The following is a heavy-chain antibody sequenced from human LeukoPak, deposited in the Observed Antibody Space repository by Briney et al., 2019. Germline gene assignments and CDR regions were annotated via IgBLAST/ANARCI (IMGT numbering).Heavy chain of an antibody. D-gene: IGHD1-14*01. CDR1: GFTFSSYV. Sequence: PGGSLRLXCAASGFTFSSYVMSWVRQAPGKGLEWVSNISGSGGSTYYADSVKGRFTISSDNSKNTLYLQMYSLRAEDPAVYYCAKGPSSWEPTYYFDYWGQGTLVTVSS. J-gene: IGHJ4*02. CDR2: ISGSGGST. CDR3: AKGPSSWEPTYYFDY. V-gene: IGHV3-23*01.